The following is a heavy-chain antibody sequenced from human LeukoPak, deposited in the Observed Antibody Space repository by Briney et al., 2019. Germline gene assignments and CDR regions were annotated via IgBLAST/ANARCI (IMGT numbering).Heavy chain of an antibody. V-gene: IGHV4-61*02. CDR2: IYTSGST. CDR3: ARGELAAVDY. J-gene: IGHJ4*02. D-gene: IGHD6-13*01. Sequence: SQTLSLTCTVSGGSISSGSYYWSWIRQPAGKGLEWIGRIYTSGSTNYNPSLKSRVTISVDTSKNQFSLKLSSVTAADTAVYYWARGELAAVDYWGQGTLVTVSS. CDR1: GGSISSGSYY.